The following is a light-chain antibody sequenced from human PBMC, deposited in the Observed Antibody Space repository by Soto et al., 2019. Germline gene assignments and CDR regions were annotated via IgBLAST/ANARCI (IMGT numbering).Light chain of an antibody. CDR3: QQYCRSPA. Sequence: EIVLTQSPGTLSLSPGESTTLSCRASQIVTSSYLAWYQQKPGQAPRPLIYGASSRATGIPDRFSGSGSGTDFTLTISRLEPDDFAVYYCQQYCRSPAFGGGTKVEVK. CDR2: GAS. CDR1: QIVTSSY. V-gene: IGKV3-20*01. J-gene: IGKJ4*01.